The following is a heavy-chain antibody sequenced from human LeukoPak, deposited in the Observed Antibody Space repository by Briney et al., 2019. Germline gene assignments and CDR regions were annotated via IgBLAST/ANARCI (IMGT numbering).Heavy chain of an antibody. D-gene: IGHD2-15*01. CDR3: ARVAGGSPIHAYYYYGMDV. V-gene: IGHV1-18*01. J-gene: IGHJ6*02. CDR1: GYTFTSYG. Sequence: ASVKVSCKASGYTFTSYGISWVRQAPGQGLEWMGWISAYNGNTNYAQKLQGRVIMTTDTYTSTAYMELRSLRSDDTAVYYCARVAGGSPIHAYYYYGMDVWGQGTTVTVSS. CDR2: ISAYNGNT.